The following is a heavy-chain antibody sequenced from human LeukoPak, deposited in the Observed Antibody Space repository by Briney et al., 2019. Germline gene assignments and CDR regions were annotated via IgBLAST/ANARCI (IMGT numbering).Heavy chain of an antibody. CDR1: GFPFSSYG. J-gene: IGHJ5*01. V-gene: IGHV3-23*01. D-gene: IGHD3-22*01. CDR3: AKRGDTSGYYDS. Sequence: PGGSLRLSCAAAGFPFSSYGMSWVRQAPGKGPGWVSAIGGGSYGTYYADSVRGRFAISRDNSKNTLYLQMNSLRVEDTAVYYCAKRGDTSGYYDSWGQGTLVTVSS. CDR2: IGGGSYGT.